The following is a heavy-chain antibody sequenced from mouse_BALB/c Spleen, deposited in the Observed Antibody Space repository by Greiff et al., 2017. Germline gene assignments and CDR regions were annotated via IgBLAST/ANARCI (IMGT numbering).Heavy chain of an antibody. CDR2: ISYSGST. Sequence: EVQLQESGPGLVKPSQSLSLTCTVTGYSITSDYAWNWIRQFPGNKLEWMGYISYSGSTSYNPSLKSRISITRDTSKNQFFLQLNSVTTEDTATYYCAGYDEEFAYWGQGTLVTVSA. D-gene: IGHD2-2*01. CDR1: GYSITSDYA. J-gene: IGHJ3*01. V-gene: IGHV3-2*02. CDR3: AGYDEEFAY.